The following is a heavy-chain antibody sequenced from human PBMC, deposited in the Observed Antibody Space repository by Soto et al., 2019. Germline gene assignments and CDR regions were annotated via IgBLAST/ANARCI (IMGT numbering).Heavy chain of an antibody. CDR1: GGSFSGYH. D-gene: IGHD6-19*01. J-gene: IGHJ4*02. CDR2: INHSGST. CDR3: ARGGWYRIVGRNFDY. V-gene: IGHV4-34*01. Sequence: PSETLSLTCAVYGGSFSGYHWSWIRQPPGKGLEWIEEINHSGSTNYNPSLKSRVTISVDTSKNQFSLKLSSVTAADTAVYYCARGGWYRIVGRNFDYWGQGTLVTVSS.